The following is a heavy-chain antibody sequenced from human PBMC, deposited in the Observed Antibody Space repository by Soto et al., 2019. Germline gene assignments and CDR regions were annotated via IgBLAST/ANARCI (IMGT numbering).Heavy chain of an antibody. J-gene: IGHJ4*02. CDR1: GFTFSSYA. D-gene: IGHD6-13*01. CDR2: ISGSGGST. CDR3: ARDSSSLDY. Sequence: PGGSLRLSCAASGFTFSSYAMSWVRQAPGKGLEWVSAISGSGGSTYYADSVKGRFTISRDNAKNSLFLQMNSLRAEDTAIYYCARDSSSLDYWGQGTLVTVSS. V-gene: IGHV3-23*01.